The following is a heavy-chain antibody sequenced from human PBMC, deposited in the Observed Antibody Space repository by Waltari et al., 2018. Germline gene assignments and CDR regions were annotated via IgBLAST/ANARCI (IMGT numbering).Heavy chain of an antibody. CDR1: GGSFSGYY. V-gene: IGHV4-34*01. J-gene: IGHJ4*02. CDR3: ARGLIVATGRYFDD. Sequence: QVQLQQWGAGLLKPSETLSLTCAVYGGSFSGYYWSWIRQPPGKGLEWIGEINHSGRANYNPSLNSRVTISVDTSKNQFSRKRSSVTAADTAVYYCARGLIVATGRYFDDWGQGTLVTVSS. CDR2: INHSGRA. D-gene: IGHD5-12*01.